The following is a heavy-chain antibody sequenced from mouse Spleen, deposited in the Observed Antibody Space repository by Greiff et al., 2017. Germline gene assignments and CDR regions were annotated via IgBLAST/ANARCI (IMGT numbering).Heavy chain of an antibody. Sequence: EVQLMESGGDLVKPGGSLKLSCAASGFTFSSYGMSWVRQTPDKRLEWVATISSGGSYTYYPDSVKGRFTISRDNAKNTLYLQMSSLKSEDTAMYYCARHLYGSSGDYFDYWGQGTTLTVSS. CDR1: GFTFSSYG. CDR3: ARHLYGSSGDYFDY. J-gene: IGHJ2*01. D-gene: IGHD1-1*01. CDR2: ISSGGSYT. V-gene: IGHV5-6*01.